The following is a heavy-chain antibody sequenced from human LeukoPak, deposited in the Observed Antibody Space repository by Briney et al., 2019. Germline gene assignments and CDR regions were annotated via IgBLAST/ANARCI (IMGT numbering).Heavy chain of an antibody. Sequence: GGSLRHSCAASGFIFSSYAMHWVRQAPGKGLEWVAILSYDGNNKYYADSVKGRFTISRDNSKNALYLQMNSLRAEDTAVYYCARDKDYVRYYYMDVWGKGTTVTVSS. CDR1: GFIFSSYA. J-gene: IGHJ6*03. CDR3: ARDKDYVRYYYMDV. CDR2: LSYDGNNK. D-gene: IGHD3-16*01. V-gene: IGHV3-30*04.